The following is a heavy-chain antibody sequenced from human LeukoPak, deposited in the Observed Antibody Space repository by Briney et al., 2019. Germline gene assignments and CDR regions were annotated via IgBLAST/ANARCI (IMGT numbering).Heavy chain of an antibody. CDR1: GFTFSSYA. Sequence: GGSLRRSCVASGFTFSSYAMSWVRQSPGKGLEWVSAISGNGGTIYYADSVKGRFTLSRDNPKNTLYLQMSSLRAEDTAVYYCAKDGEGAVAGFDYWGQGTLVTVSS. CDR2: ISGNGGTI. D-gene: IGHD6-19*01. CDR3: AKDGEGAVAGFDY. J-gene: IGHJ4*02. V-gene: IGHV3-23*01.